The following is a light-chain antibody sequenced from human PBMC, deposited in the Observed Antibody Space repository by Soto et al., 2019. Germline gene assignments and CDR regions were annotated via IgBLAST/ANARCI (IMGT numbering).Light chain of an antibody. CDR2: AAS. J-gene: IGKJ5*01. Sequence: VHMTQSPAYLSPFVGDRITIVCRASQGSRDLLAWYQQKQGKAPKXLIYAASSLQSGVPSRFRGSGSGTDLTITISSLEPEDFETYYCQQTDNFPLTFGQGTRLEIK. CDR3: QQTDNFPLT. CDR1: QGSRDL. V-gene: IGKV1-12*01.